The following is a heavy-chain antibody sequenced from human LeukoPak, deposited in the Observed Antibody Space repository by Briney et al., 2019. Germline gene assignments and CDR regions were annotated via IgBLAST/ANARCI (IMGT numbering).Heavy chain of an antibody. CDR2: INPNSGDT. Sequence: ASVKVSCKASGYTLNVFFMQWVRQAPGQGLEWMGWINPNSGDTNYAQRFQGRVTMTLDTSNSAADMELNSLTPDDTAMYYCASGRGSGSLRWGQGTLVTVSS. CDR3: ASGRGSGSLR. J-gene: IGHJ4*02. V-gene: IGHV1-2*02. CDR1: GYTLNVFF. D-gene: IGHD1-26*01.